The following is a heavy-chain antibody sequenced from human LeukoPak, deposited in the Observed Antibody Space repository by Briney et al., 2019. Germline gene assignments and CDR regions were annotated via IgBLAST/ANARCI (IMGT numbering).Heavy chain of an antibody. D-gene: IGHD3-10*01. V-gene: IGHV3-30*18. CDR2: ISFDGSNI. CDR3: AKDRSSGRVRGVIINY. Sequence: GRSLRLSCAASGFTFSSYGMHWVRQAPGKGLEWVAVISFDGSNIYYADSVKGRFTISRDNSKNTLYLQMNSLRAEDTAVYYCAKDRSSGRVRGVIINYWGQGTLVTVSS. J-gene: IGHJ4*02. CDR1: GFTFSSYG.